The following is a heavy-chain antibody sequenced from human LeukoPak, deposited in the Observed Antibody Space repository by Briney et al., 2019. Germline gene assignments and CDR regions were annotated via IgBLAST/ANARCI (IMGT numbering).Heavy chain of an antibody. J-gene: IGHJ4*02. CDR1: GGSITNYY. D-gene: IGHD3-9*01. CDR3: ARHILTAGSIQ. Sequence: SETLSLTCTISGGSITNYYWSWIRQAPGKGVEWIAYVYNSETTKYNPSLKSRVTISVDTSKRQFSLKLTSVTAADTAFYYCARHILTAGSIQWGQGTLVTVSS. CDR2: VYNSETT. V-gene: IGHV4-59*08.